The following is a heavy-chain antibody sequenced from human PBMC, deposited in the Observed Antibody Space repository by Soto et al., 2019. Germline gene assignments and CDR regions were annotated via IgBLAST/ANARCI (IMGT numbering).Heavy chain of an antibody. D-gene: IGHD3-10*01. CDR3: ARGPLTMVRGVKGIDY. CDR2: IIPILDIA. Sequence: QVQLVQSGAEVKKPGSSVKVSCKASGGTFSNCTITWVRQAPGQGLEWMGRIIPILDIANFAHKFQGRLTTTADNSTTTAYMELSSLSSEDTAVYQCARGPLTMVRGVKGIDYWGQGTLVNVSS. J-gene: IGHJ4*02. V-gene: IGHV1-69*02. CDR1: GGTFSNCT.